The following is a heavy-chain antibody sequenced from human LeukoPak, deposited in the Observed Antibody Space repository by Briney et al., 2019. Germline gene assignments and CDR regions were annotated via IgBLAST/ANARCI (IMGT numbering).Heavy chain of an antibody. Sequence: GGSLRLSCAASGFTFSSYAMSWVRQAPGKGLEWVSAISGSGGSTYYADSVKGRFTISRDNSKNTLYLQMNSLRAEDTAVYYCAKDGTGDIVLMVYATFFDYWGQGTLVTVSS. CDR1: GFTFSSYA. CDR2: ISGSGGST. J-gene: IGHJ4*02. CDR3: AKDGTGDIVLMVYATFFDY. D-gene: IGHD2-8*01. V-gene: IGHV3-23*01.